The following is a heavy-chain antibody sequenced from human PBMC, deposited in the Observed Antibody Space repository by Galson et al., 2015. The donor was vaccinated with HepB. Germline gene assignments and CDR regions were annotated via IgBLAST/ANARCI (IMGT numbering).Heavy chain of an antibody. CDR2: INPSGGST. D-gene: IGHD2-15*01. V-gene: IGHV1-46*01. J-gene: IGHJ6*02. CDR3: ARDGPRYCSGGSCYSSYYYYGMDV. CDR1: GYTFTSYY. Sequence: CKASGYTFTSYYMHWVRQAPGQGLEWMGIINPSGGSTSYAQKFQGRVTMTRDTSTSTVYMELSSLRSEDTAVYYCARDGPRYCSGGSCYSSYYYYGMDVWGQWTTVTVSS.